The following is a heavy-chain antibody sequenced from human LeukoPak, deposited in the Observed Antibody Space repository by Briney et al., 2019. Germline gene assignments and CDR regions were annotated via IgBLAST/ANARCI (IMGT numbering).Heavy chain of an antibody. J-gene: IGHJ4*02. CDR3: AKGNVVVIARGWSLDY. V-gene: IGHV3-23*01. Sequence: PGGFLRLSCAASGFTFTSYAMNWVRQAPGKGLEWVSGISGSGHSTYYADSVKGRFTISRDNSKNTLFLQMNSLRAEDTATYYCAKGNVVVIARGWSLDYWGQGTLVTVSS. CDR1: GFTFTSYA. CDR2: ISGSGHST. D-gene: IGHD2-21*01.